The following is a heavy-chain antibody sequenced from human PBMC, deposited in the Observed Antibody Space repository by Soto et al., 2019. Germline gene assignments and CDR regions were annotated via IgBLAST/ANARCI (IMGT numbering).Heavy chain of an antibody. J-gene: IGHJ4*02. CDR2: INPSGGST. D-gene: IGHD3-22*01. Sequence: GASVKVSCKASGYTFTSYYMHWVRQAPGQGREWMGIINPSGGSTSYAQKFQGRVTMTRDTSTSTVYMELSSLRSEDTAVYYCARGTMIVVVISDYFDYWGQGTLVTVSS. V-gene: IGHV1-46*01. CDR3: ARGTMIVVVISDYFDY. CDR1: GYTFTSYY.